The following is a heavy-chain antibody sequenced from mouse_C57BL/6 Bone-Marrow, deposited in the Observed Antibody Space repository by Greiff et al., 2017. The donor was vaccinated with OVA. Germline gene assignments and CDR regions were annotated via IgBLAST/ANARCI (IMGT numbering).Heavy chain of an antibody. J-gene: IGHJ2*01. CDR1: GYSFTGYY. Sequence: DVQLVESGPELVKPGASVKISCKASGYSFTGYYMYWVKQSPEKSLEWIGEINPSTGGTTSNQKFKAKATLTVDKSSSTAYMQLKSLTSEDSAVYYCAVTYYFDYWGQGTTLTVSS. V-gene: IGHV1-42*01. CDR2: INPSTGGT. CDR3: AVTYYFDY. D-gene: IGHD2-12*01.